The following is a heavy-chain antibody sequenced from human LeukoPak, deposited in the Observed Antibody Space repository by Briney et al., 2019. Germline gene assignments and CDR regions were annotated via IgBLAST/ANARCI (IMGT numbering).Heavy chain of an antibody. Sequence: ASVKVSCKASGYTFTSYYMHWVRQAPGQGLEWMGIINPSGGSTSYAQKFQGRVTMTRDTSISTAYMELSRLRSDDTAVYYCARDYEGDIVVVPAADYWGQGTLVTVSS. CDR1: GYTFTSYY. CDR3: ARDYEGDIVVVPAADY. D-gene: IGHD2-2*01. J-gene: IGHJ4*02. V-gene: IGHV1-46*01. CDR2: INPSGGST.